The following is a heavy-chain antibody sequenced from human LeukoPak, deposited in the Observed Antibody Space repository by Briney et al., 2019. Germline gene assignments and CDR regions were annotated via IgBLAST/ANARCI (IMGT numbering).Heavy chain of an antibody. V-gene: IGHV5-51*01. Sequence: GESLKISCQGSGYSFSMYWTGWVRQMPGKGLEWMGIIYPGDSQTAYSPSFQGQVTISADKSISTAYLQWRSLKASDTAMYYCGRIRGYDFWSRGAFDIWGQGTMVTVSS. CDR3: GRIRGYDFWSRGAFDI. J-gene: IGHJ3*02. CDR2: IYPGDSQT. CDR1: GYSFSMYW. D-gene: IGHD3-3*01.